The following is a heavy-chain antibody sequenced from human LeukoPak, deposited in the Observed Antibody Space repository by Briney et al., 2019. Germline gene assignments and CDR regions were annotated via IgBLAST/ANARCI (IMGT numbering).Heavy chain of an antibody. CDR2: IYSGGST. Sequence: GGSLRLSCAASGFTVSSNYMSWVRQAPGKGLEWVSVIYSGGSTYYADSVKGRFTISRDNSKNTLYLQMNSLRAEDTAVYYCASGGSSSWRSHFEYWGQGILVTVSS. V-gene: IGHV3-66*01. CDR3: ASGGSSSWRSHFEY. J-gene: IGHJ4*02. D-gene: IGHD6-13*01. CDR1: GFTVSSNY.